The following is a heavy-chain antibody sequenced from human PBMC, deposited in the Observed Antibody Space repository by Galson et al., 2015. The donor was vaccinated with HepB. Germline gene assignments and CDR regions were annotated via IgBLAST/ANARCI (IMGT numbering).Heavy chain of an antibody. CDR3: ARHDEVDSSGWIDY. J-gene: IGHJ4*02. Sequence: QSGAEVKKPGESLRIFCKGSGYSFTSYWINWVRQMPGKGLEWMGRTDPSDSYTKNSPSFQGQVTISADKSISTAYLQWSSLKASDTAMYYCARHDEVDSSGWIDYWGQGTLVTVSS. CDR2: TDPSDSYT. V-gene: IGHV5-10-1*04. CDR1: GYSFTSYW. D-gene: IGHD6-19*01.